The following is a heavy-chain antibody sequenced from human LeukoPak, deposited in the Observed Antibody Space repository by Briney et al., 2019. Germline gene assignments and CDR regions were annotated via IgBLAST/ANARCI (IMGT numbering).Heavy chain of an antibody. D-gene: IGHD5-18*01. CDR1: GGSFSGYY. Sequence: SETLSLTCAVYGGSFSGYYWSWIRQPPGKGLEWIGEINHSGSTNYNPSLKSRVTISVDTSKNQFSLKLSSVTAADTAVYYCARGRRAMATGYWGQGTLVTVSS. CDR2: INHSGST. J-gene: IGHJ4*02. CDR3: ARGRRAMATGY. V-gene: IGHV4-34*01.